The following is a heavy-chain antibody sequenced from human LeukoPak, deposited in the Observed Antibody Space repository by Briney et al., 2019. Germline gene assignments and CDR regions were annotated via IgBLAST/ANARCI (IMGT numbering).Heavy chain of an antibody. J-gene: IGHJ4*02. CDR1: GFTFSTYS. V-gene: IGHV3-30*01. D-gene: IGHD3-10*01. Sequence: GSSLRLSCSASGFTFSTYSIHWVRQAPGKGLEWVAVLSYDGSTKYFADSVKGRFAISRDSSQNTLYLQLNNLTAEDTAVYYCTRVRVPSRVLLPYFDYWGQGTLVTVSS. CDR3: TRVRVPSRVLLPYFDY. CDR2: LSYDGSTK.